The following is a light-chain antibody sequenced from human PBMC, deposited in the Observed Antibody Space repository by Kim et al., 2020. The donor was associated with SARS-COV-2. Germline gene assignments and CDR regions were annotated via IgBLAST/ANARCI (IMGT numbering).Light chain of an antibody. Sequence: QSALTQPHSVSGSPGQSVTISCTGTSSDVGGYNYVSWYQQHPGKAPKVLTYDVSRRPSGGPDRSSGSKSGNTASLTISGLQAEDEADYYCSSYAGHYAYVFGTGTKVTVL. CDR1: SSDVGGYNY. CDR3: SSYAGHYAYV. J-gene: IGLJ1*01. CDR2: DVS. V-gene: IGLV2-11*01.